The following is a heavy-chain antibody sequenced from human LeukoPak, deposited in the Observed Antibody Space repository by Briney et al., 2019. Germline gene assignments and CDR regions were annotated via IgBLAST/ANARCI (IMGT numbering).Heavy chain of an antibody. V-gene: IGHV3-30*03. CDR2: ISYDGNNK. CDR3: ARGFQCRGDCYFDAIDI. Sequence: GRSLRLSCAASGFTSSRYGMHWVRQAPGKGLEWVAVISYDGNNKYYGDSVKGRFTISRDNSKNTLYLQMNSLRADDTAVYYCARGFQCRGDCYFDAIDIWGQGTLVIVSS. CDR1: GFTSSRYG. D-gene: IGHD2-21*02. J-gene: IGHJ3*02.